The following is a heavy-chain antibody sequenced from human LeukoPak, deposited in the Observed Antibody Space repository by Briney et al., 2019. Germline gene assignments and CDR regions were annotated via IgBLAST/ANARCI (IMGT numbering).Heavy chain of an antibody. V-gene: IGHV3-30*18. CDR3: AKATALGNYGKNWFDP. Sequence: GGSLRLSCAASGFTFSSYGMHWVRQAPGKGLEWVAVISYNGSNKYYADSVKGRFTISRDNSKNTLYLQMNSLGAEDTGVYYCAKATALGNYGKNWFDPWGQGTLVTVSS. D-gene: IGHD1-7*01. CDR1: GFTFSSYG. J-gene: IGHJ5*02. CDR2: ISYNGSNK.